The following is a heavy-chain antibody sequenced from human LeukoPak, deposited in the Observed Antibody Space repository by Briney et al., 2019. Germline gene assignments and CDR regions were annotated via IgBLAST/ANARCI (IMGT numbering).Heavy chain of an antibody. J-gene: IGHJ4*02. CDR1: GFTFSRHG. V-gene: IGHV3-33*08. CDR3: ARGLRFLEWLSYFDY. Sequence: GGSLRLSCAASGFTFSRHGMHWVRQAPGKGLEWVAVIGDTGRAKYYADSVEGRFTISRDNSKNTLYLQMNSLRAEDTAVYYCARGLRFLEWLSYFDYWGQGTLVTVSS. CDR2: IGDTGRAK. D-gene: IGHD3-3*01.